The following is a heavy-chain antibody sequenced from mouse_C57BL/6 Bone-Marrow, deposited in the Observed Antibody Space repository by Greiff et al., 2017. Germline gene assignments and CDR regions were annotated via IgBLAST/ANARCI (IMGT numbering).Heavy chain of an antibody. D-gene: IGHD1-1*01. CDR2: INPNNGGT. V-gene: IGHV1-22*01. CDR3: ARRITTVVATNYFDY. CDR1: GYTFTDYN. J-gene: IGHJ2*01. Sequence: EVQLQQSGPELVKPGASVKMSCKASGYTFTDYNMHWVKQSHGKSLAWIGYINPNNGGTSYNQKFKGKATLTVNKSSSTAYIELRSLPTEDSAVYYCARRITTVVATNYFDYWGQGTTLTVSS.